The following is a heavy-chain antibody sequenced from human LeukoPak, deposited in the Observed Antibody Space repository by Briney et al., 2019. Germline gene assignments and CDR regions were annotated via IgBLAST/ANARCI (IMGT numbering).Heavy chain of an antibody. J-gene: IGHJ3*02. CDR3: ARVGGAYNYDAFDI. CDR1: GFTVSSNY. CDR2: IYSGGGT. D-gene: IGHD5-24*01. V-gene: IGHV3-53*01. Sequence: PGGSLRLSCAASGFTVSSNYMSWVRQAPGKGLEWVSVIYSGGGTYYADSVKGRFPISRDNSKNTLYLQMNSLRAEDTAVYYCARVGGAYNYDAFDIWGQGTMVTVSS.